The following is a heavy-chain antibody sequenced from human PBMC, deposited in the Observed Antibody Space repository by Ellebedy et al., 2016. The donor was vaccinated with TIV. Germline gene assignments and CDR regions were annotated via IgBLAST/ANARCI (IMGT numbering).Heavy chain of an antibody. CDR2: IKQDGSEI. Sequence: PGGSLRLSCAASGFTFSSYWMSWVRQAAGKGLEWVANIKQDGSEIGFVDSVEGRFIISRDNAKNTLYLDMSSLRVEDTAVYYCARDKGWAEPGSTRFDYWGQGTLVTVSS. D-gene: IGHD6-19*01. CDR1: GFTFSSYW. CDR3: ARDKGWAEPGSTRFDY. J-gene: IGHJ4*02. V-gene: IGHV3-7*01.